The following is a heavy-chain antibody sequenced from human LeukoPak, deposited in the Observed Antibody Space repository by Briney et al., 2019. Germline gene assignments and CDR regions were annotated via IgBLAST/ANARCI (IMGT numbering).Heavy chain of an antibody. J-gene: IGHJ4*02. CDR2: ISNSSSTI. V-gene: IGHV3-48*01. Sequence: GGSLRLSCAASGFTFSSYSMNWVRQAPGKGLEWVSYISNSSSTIYYADSVKGRFTISRDNAKNSLYLQMNSLRAEDTAVYYCARGREDFKYRFDYWGQGTLVTVSS. D-gene: IGHD3-3*01. CDR1: GFTFSSYS. CDR3: ARGREDFKYRFDY.